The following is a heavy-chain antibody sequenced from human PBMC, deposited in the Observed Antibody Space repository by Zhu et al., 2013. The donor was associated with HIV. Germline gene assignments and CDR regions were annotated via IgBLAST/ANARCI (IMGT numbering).Heavy chain of an antibody. V-gene: IGHV1-46*01. CDR1: GYTFTTNY. CDR3: ARDAKFGSGSYYKPGYYYYYGMDV. J-gene: IGHJ6*02. CDR2: TNPSGAST. Sequence: QVQLVQSGAGVKKPGASVKVSCKASGYTFTTNYIHWVRQAPGQGLEWMGVTNPSGASTTYAQKFQGRVTMTRDTSTSTVYMELSSLRSEDTAMYYCARDAKFGSGSYYKPGYYYYYGMDVWGQGTTVTVSS. D-gene: IGHD3-10*01.